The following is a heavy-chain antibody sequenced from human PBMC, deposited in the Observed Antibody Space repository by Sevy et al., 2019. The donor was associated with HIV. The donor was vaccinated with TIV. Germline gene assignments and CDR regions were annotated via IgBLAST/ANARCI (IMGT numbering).Heavy chain of an antibody. CDR1: GGSVSSGSYY. J-gene: IGHJ6*02. V-gene: IGHV4-61*01. D-gene: IGHD2-2*01. CDR3: ARDSKVRYCSSTSCFYYYYYYGMDV. CDR2: IYYSGST. Sequence: SETLSLTCTVSGGSVSSGSYYWSWIRQPPGKGLEWIGYIYYSGSTNYNPSLKSRVTISVDTSKNQFSLKLSSVTAADTAEYYCARDSKVRYCSSTSCFYYYYYYGMDVWGQGTTVTVSS.